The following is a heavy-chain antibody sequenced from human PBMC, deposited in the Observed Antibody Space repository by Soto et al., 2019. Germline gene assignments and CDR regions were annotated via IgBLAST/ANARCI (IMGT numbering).Heavy chain of an antibody. CDR3: AREGGRHCSPSRCYNAFDI. Sequence: GGSLRLSCASSGFPFSAFSMNWVRQAPGKGLEWVAYISSSGSTIYYADSVKGRFAISRDNAKTSLYLQMDSLRDEDTAVYYCAREGGRHCSPSRCYNAFDIWGQGTTVTVSS. D-gene: IGHD2-15*01. CDR1: GFPFSAFS. V-gene: IGHV3-48*02. CDR2: ISSSGSTI. J-gene: IGHJ3*02.